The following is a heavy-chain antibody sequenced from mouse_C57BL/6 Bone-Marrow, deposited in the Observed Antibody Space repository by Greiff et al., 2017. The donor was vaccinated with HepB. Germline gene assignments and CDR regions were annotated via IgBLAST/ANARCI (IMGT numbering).Heavy chain of an antibody. CDR1: GFTFSSYG. CDR2: ISSGGSYT. V-gene: IGHV5-6*03. CDR3: ARHRYRGFAY. J-gene: IGHJ3*01. Sequence: EVKLEESGGGLVKPGGSLKLSCAASGFTFSSYGMSWVRQTPDKRLEWVATISSGGSYTYYPDSVKGRFTISRDNAKNTLYLQMSSLKSEDTAMYYCARHRYRGFAYWGQRTLVTVSA.